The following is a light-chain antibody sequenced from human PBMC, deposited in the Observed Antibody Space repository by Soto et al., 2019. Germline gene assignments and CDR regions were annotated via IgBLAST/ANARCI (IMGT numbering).Light chain of an antibody. V-gene: IGKV1D-13*01. CDR1: QGISSA. CDR2: DAS. CDR3: QQFNNYLALT. Sequence: AIQLTQSPSSLSASVGDRVTITCRASQGISSALAWYQRKPGKAPKLLIYDASSLESGVPSRFSGSGSGTDFTLTISSLQPEDFATYYCQQFNNYLALTFGGGTKVEIK. J-gene: IGKJ4*01.